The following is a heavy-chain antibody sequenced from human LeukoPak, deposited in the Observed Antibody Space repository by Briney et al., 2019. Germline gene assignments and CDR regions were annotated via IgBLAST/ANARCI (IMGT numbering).Heavy chain of an antibody. V-gene: IGHV3-11*04. CDR3: APPVSGSYYDSSGPGMDV. Sequence: GGCLRLSCAASGFTFSDYYMSWMRQAPGKGLEWVSYISSSGSTIYYADSVKGRFTISRDNAKNSLYLQMNSLRAEDTAVYYCAPPVSGSYYDSSGPGMDVWGKGTTVTVSS. CDR1: GFTFSDYY. J-gene: IGHJ6*04. CDR2: ISSSGSTI. D-gene: IGHD3-22*01.